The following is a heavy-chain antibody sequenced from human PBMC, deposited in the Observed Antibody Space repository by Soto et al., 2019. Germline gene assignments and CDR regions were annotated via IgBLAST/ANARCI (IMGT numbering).Heavy chain of an antibody. CDR2: ISGSGGSK. D-gene: IGHD3-22*01. V-gene: IGHV3-23*01. CDR1: GFTFSSYG. CDR3: AIGSYDSRGYYHAVDY. Sequence: GGSRRLSCAASGFTFSSYGMSWVRQAPGKGLEWVSAISGSGGSKYYADSVKGRFTISRDNSKNTLYLQMNSLRAEDTAVYYCAIGSYDSRGYYHAVDYWGQGTLVTVSS. J-gene: IGHJ4*01.